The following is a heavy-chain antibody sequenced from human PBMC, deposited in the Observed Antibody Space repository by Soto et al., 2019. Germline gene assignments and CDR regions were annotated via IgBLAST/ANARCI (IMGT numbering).Heavy chain of an antibody. CDR2: IYYSGST. CDR3: ARGGDGFWSGYYTDYYFYGMDV. V-gene: IGHV4-59*01. Sequence: SSETLSLTCTVSGGSISSYCWSWIRQPPGKGLEWIGYIYYSGSTNYNPSLKSRVTISVDTSKNQFSLKLSSVTAADTAVYYCARGGDGFWSGYYTDYYFYGMDVWGQGTTVTVSS. J-gene: IGHJ6*02. D-gene: IGHD3-3*01. CDR1: GGSISSYC.